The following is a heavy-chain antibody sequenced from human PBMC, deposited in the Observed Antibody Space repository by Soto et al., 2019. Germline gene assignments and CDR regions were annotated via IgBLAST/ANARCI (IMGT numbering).Heavy chain of an antibody. Sequence: SVKVSCKASGFTFTGSAVQWVRQARGQRLEWIGWIVVGSGNTNYAQKFQERVTITRDMSTSTAYMELSSLRSEDTAVYYCAKAGGRTTIRTDYWGQGTLVTVSS. CDR2: IVVGSGNT. D-gene: IGHD1-26*01. CDR3: AKAGGRTTIRTDY. CDR1: GFTFTGSA. J-gene: IGHJ4*02. V-gene: IGHV1-58*01.